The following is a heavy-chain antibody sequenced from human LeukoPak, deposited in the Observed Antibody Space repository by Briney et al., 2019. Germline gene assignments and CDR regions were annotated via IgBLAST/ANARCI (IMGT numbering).Heavy chain of an antibody. CDR1: GGSISSSNW. CDR2: IYHSGST. D-gene: IGHD3-3*01. CDR3: ARGYDFWSGYYRQNWFDP. Sequence: SETLSLTCAVSGGSISSSNWWSWVRQPPGKGLEWIGEIYHSGSTNYNPSLKSRVTISVDTSKNQFSLKLSSVTAADTAVYYCARGYDFWSGYYRQNWFDPWGQGTLVTVSS. J-gene: IGHJ5*02. V-gene: IGHV4-4*02.